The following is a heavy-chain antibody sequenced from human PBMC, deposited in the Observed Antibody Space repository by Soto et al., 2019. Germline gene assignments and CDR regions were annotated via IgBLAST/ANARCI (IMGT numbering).Heavy chain of an antibody. Sequence: QVRLVQSGAEVKKPGASVKVSCKASGYTFIDYYMHWVRQAPGQGLEWMGWINPNSGGTKYAQKFQGRVTMTRDTSTSTAYMDLSRLRSDDTAVYYCARERYSRKFDDILYWGQGTLVTVSS. V-gene: IGHV1-2*02. D-gene: IGHD3-9*01. CDR1: GYTFIDYY. CDR2: INPNSGGT. CDR3: ARERYSRKFDDILY. J-gene: IGHJ4*02.